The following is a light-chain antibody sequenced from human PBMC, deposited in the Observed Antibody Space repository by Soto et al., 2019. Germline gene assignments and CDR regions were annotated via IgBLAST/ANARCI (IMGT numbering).Light chain of an antibody. J-gene: IGLJ1*01. Sequence: QSALTQPVSVSGSPGQSITISCTGTSSDVGSYDYVSWYQQHPGKAPKLMIYEVSNRPSGVSNHFSGSKSGNTASLTISGLQAEDEADYYCSSYTSSSTLYVFGTGTKLTVL. CDR3: SSYTSSSTLYV. CDR2: EVS. CDR1: SSDVGSYDY. V-gene: IGLV2-14*01.